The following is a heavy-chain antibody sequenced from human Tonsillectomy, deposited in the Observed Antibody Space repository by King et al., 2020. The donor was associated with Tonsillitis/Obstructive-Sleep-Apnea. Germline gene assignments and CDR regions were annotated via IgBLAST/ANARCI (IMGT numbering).Heavy chain of an antibody. Sequence: QLVQSGAEVKKPGASVKVSCKASGYTFTSYGISWVRQAPGQGLEWIGWISAYNGNTNYAQKLQGRVTMTTDTSTSTAYMELRSLRSDDTAVYYCARDREYYDCWSGYPNANEFDYWGQGTLVTVSS. V-gene: IGHV1-18*01. D-gene: IGHD3-3*01. CDR1: GYTFTSYG. J-gene: IGHJ4*02. CDR2: ISAYNGNT. CDR3: ARDREYYDCWSGYPNANEFDY.